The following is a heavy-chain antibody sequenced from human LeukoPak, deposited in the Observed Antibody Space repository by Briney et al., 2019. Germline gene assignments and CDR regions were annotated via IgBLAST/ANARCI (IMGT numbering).Heavy chain of an antibody. D-gene: IGHD2-15*01. CDR1: GFTFSTYW. J-gene: IGHJ4*02. Sequence: GGSLRLPCAASGFTFSTYWMSWVRQAPGKGLEWVANIKQDGSEKYYVDSVKGRFTISRDNAKNSLYLQMNSLRAEDTAVYYCVRDGCSGGSCGFDYWGQGTLVTVSS. V-gene: IGHV3-7*01. CDR3: VRDGCSGGSCGFDY. CDR2: IKQDGSEK.